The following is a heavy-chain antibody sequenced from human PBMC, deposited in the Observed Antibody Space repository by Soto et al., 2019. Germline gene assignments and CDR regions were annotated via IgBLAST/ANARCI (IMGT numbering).Heavy chain of an antibody. Sequence: SCKASGGTFSSYTISWVRQAPGQGLEWMGRIIPILGIANYAQKFQGRVTITADKSTSTAYMELSSLRSEDTAVYYCAREAAGPTNWFDPWGQGTLVTVSS. D-gene: IGHD6-13*01. CDR1: GGTFSSYT. CDR2: IIPILGIA. V-gene: IGHV1-69*04. J-gene: IGHJ5*02. CDR3: AREAAGPTNWFDP.